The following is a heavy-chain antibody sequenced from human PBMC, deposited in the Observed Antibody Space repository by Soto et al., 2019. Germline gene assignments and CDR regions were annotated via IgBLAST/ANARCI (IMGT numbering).Heavy chain of an antibody. Sequence: QLQLQESGPGLVKPWETLSLTCTVSGDSISSSNYFWGWIRQPPGKGLEWIGTIFYSGSTYYNPSLKSRVPISVDTSNNQFSLRLISVTAADTALYYCARRYGWLYFDYWGQGSLVTVSS. V-gene: IGHV4-39*01. CDR1: GDSISSSNYF. D-gene: IGHD6-19*01. CDR2: IFYSGST. CDR3: ARRYGWLYFDY. J-gene: IGHJ4*02.